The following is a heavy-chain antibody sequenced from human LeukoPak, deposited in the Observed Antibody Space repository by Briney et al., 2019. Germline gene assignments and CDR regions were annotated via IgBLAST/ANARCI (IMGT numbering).Heavy chain of an antibody. CDR3: ARRYCSSISCWWDWFDP. Sequence: SETLSLTCTVSGGSISSYYWSWIRQPAGKGLEWIGRIYTSGSTNYNPSLKSRVTMSVDTSKNQFSLKLSSVTAADTAVYYCARRYCSSISCWWDWFDPWGQGTLVTVSS. J-gene: IGHJ5*02. CDR1: GGSISSYY. CDR2: IYTSGST. D-gene: IGHD2-2*01. V-gene: IGHV4-4*07.